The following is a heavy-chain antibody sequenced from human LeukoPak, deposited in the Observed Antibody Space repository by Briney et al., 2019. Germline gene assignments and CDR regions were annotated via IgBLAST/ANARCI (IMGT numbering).Heavy chain of an antibody. CDR3: ARDYDVLTAYPPNQLFDP. CDR1: GGSISSYY. Sequence: SETLSLTCTVSGGSISSYYWSWIRQPAGKGLEWIGGIYTSGSTNYNPSLKSRVTMSVDTSKNQFSLKLNSVTAADTAVYYCARDYDVLTAYPPNQLFDPWGQGTLVTVSS. J-gene: IGHJ5*02. D-gene: IGHD3-9*01. CDR2: IYTSGST. V-gene: IGHV4-4*07.